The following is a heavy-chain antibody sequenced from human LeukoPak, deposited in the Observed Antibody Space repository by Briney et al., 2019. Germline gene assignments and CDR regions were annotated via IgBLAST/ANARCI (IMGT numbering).Heavy chain of an antibody. CDR1: GITLSNYG. Sequence: GGSLRLSCAVSGITLSNYGMSWVRQAPGKGLEWVAGISDSGGRTNYADSVKGRFTISRDNPKNTLYLQMNSLRAEDTAVYLCAKRGVVIRVILVGFHKEAYYFDSWGQGALVTVFS. CDR2: ISDSGGRT. J-gene: IGHJ4*02. D-gene: IGHD3-22*01. V-gene: IGHV3-23*01. CDR3: AKRGVVIRVILVGFHKEAYYFDS.